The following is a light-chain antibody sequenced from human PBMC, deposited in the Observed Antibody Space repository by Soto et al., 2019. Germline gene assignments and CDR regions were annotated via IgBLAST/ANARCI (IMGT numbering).Light chain of an antibody. J-gene: IGKJ1*01. V-gene: IGKV1-5*03. CDR2: TAS. CDR3: QQYKSYSPT. CDR1: QSISNC. Sequence: DTQMTQSPSTLSASVGDRVTITCRASQSISNCLAWYQQRPGRAPNLLIHTASTLKSGVPSRFSGSGSGTEFTLTISSLQPDDFASYYCQQYKSYSPTFGQGTKVEMK.